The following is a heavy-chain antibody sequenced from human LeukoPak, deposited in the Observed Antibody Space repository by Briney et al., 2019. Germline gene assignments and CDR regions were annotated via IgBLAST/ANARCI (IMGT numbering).Heavy chain of an antibody. V-gene: IGHV4-39*01. CDR1: GGSFSSSSYY. D-gene: IGHD3-22*01. Sequence: SETLSLTCSVSGGSFSSSSYYWGWIRQPPGKGLEWIGSIYYSGSTYYNPSLKSRVTISVDTSKNQFSLKLSSVTAADTAVYYCASHRRYYYDSSGMYYFDYWGQGTLVTVSS. CDR3: ASHRRYYYDSSGMYYFDY. J-gene: IGHJ4*02. CDR2: IYYSGST.